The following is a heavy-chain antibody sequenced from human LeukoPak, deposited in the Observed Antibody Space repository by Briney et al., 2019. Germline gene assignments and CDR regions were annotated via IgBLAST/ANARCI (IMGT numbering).Heavy chain of an antibody. V-gene: IGHV3-74*01. J-gene: IGHJ4*02. D-gene: IGHD1-26*01. Sequence: GGSLRLSCAASGFTFSTNWMHWVRHAPGKGLVWVSLINSDGSSTRYADSVKGRFTISRDNAKNTLYLQMNSLRAEDTAVYYCARDLSGSLDYWGQGTLATVSS. CDR3: ARDLSGSLDY. CDR1: GFTFSTNW. CDR2: INSDGSST.